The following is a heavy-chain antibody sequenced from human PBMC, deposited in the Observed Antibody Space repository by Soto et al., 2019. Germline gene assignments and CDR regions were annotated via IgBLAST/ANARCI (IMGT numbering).Heavy chain of an antibody. Sequence: QVHLVQPGTEVKKPGASVRVSCKASGYIFSDFGITWVRQAPGQGLEWLGWISVDNGKAHYGQKFQSRVTMTTDTTTNTAYMDLQRLKSDDTAVYYCARVESRLDYSTTPFDSWGQGTLVTVSS. CDR2: ISVDNGKA. CDR3: ARVESRLDYSTTPFDS. D-gene: IGHD4-4*01. CDR1: GYIFSDFG. J-gene: IGHJ4*02. V-gene: IGHV1-18*01.